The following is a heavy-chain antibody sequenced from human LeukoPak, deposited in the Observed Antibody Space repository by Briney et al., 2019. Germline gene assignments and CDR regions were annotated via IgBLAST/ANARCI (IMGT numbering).Heavy chain of an antibody. CDR2: ISGSGGST. D-gene: IGHD3-3*01. CDR1: GLTFNNYA. J-gene: IGHJ4*02. CDR3: AKGNDFWSGNFDY. Sequence: AGGSLRLSCAGSGLTFNNYAMSWVRQTPRKGLEWVSAISGSGGSTYYAASMKGRFTISRDNSKNTLYLQMNSLTAEDTAVYYSAKGNDFWSGNFDYWGQGTLVTVSS. V-gene: IGHV3-23*01.